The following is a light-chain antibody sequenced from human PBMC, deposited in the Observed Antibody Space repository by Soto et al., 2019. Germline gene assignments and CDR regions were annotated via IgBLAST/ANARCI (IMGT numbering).Light chain of an antibody. CDR2: DAS. J-gene: IGKJ5*01. CDR3: QQRSTWPT. V-gene: IGKV3-11*01. Sequence: EIVLTQSPATLSLSPGERATLSCRASQTVDSYLAWYQQKPGQAPRLLIYDASNRATCIPARFIGGGSGKDFTLAISSLDPEDFAIYYCQQRSTWPTFGQGTRLEI. CDR1: QTVDSY.